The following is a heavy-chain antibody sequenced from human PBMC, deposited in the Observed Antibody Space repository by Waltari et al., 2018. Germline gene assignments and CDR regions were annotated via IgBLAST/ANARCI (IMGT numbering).Heavy chain of an antibody. D-gene: IGHD3-10*01. J-gene: IGHJ4*02. V-gene: IGHV4-38-2*02. Sequence: QVQLQESGPGLVKPSETLSLTCAVSGYSISSGYYWGWIRQPPGKGLEWIGSIYHSGSTYYNPSLKSRVTISVDTSKNQFSLKLSSVTAADTAVYYCARDQTRPGGGLDYWGQGTLVTVSS. CDR1: GYSISSGYY. CDR3: ARDQTRPGGGLDY. CDR2: IYHSGST.